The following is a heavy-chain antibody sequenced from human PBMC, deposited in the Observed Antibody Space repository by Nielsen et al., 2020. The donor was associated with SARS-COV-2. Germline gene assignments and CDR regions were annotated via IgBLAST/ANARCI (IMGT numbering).Heavy chain of an antibody. CDR2: INHSGST. CDR3: ARASVARGVMITGWFDP. CDR1: GGSFSGYY. Sequence: SETLSLTCAVYGGSFSGYYWSWIRQPPGKGLEWIGEINHSGSTNYNPSLKSRVTISVDTSKNQFSLKLSSVTAADTAVYYCARASVARGVMITGWFDPWGQGTLVTVSS. D-gene: IGHD3-10*01. J-gene: IGHJ5*02. V-gene: IGHV4-34*01.